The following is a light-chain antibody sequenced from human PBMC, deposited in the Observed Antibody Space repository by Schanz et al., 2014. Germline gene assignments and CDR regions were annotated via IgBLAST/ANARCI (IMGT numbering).Light chain of an antibody. Sequence: EIVMTQSPATLSVSPGERATLSCRASQSISSYLAWYQQKPGQAPRLLIYGASTRATGIPDRFSGSGSGTDFTLTISRLEPEDFAVYYCQQYGISPYTFGQGSKLEIK. CDR1: QSISSY. J-gene: IGKJ2*01. V-gene: IGKV3-20*01. CDR2: GAS. CDR3: QQYGISPYT.